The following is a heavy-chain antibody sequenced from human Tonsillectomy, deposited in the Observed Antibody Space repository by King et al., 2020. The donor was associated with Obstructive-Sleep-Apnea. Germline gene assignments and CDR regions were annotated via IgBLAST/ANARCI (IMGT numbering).Heavy chain of an antibody. J-gene: IGHJ4*02. CDR1: GFTFSNAW. D-gene: IGHD3-22*01. CDR2: IKSKTDGGTT. CDR3: TTDSFFYYDSSALNFDY. V-gene: IGHV3-15*01. Sequence: VQLVESGGGLVKPGGSLRLSCAASGFTFSNAWMSWVRQAPGKGLEWVGRIKSKTDGGTTDYAAPVKGRSTISRDDSKNTLYLQMNSLKTEDTAVYYCTTDSFFYYDSSALNFDYWGQGTLVTVSS.